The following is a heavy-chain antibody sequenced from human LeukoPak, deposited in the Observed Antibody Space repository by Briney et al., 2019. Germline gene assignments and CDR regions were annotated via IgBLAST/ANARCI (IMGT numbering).Heavy chain of an antibody. CDR1: GYSFTNFD. Sequence: ASVKVSCKASGYSFTNFDINWVRQATGQGLEWMGWMNPNSGNKGYAQKFQGRVTMTMNTSITTADMELSSLRSEDTAVYYCARGPQWRGDYYYMDVWGRGTTVTVSS. CDR2: MNPNSGNK. D-gene: IGHD6-19*01. V-gene: IGHV1-8*01. J-gene: IGHJ6*03. CDR3: ARGPQWRGDYYYMDV.